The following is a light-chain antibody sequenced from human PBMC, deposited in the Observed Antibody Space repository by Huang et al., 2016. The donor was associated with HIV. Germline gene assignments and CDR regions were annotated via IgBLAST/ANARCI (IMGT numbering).Light chain of an antibody. J-gene: IGKJ4*01. V-gene: IGKV1-33*01. CDR1: HDIRNF. CDR3: QQYESVPLT. Sequence: DIQLTQSPVSLSVSVGDRVTISFQSSHDIRNFLNWYQQKPGKAPKLLIYEASYLQTGVPSRFSASGSGTDFTLTISRLHPEDLATYFCQQYESVPLTFGGGTKVQIK. CDR2: EAS.